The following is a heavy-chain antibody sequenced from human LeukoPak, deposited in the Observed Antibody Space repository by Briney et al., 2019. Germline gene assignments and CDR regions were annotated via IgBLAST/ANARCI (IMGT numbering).Heavy chain of an antibody. V-gene: IGHV1-2*02. J-gene: IGHJ5*02. CDR1: GYTFSGYY. D-gene: IGHD1-26*01. Sequence: ASVKVSCKASGYTFSGYYMHWVRQAPGQGLEWMGWINCNTGGTNYVQKFQGRLTMTRDTSISTAYTELSSLRSDDTAVYYCARDPSGSYSDWFDPWGQGTLVTVSS. CDR2: INCNTGGT. CDR3: ARDPSGSYSDWFDP.